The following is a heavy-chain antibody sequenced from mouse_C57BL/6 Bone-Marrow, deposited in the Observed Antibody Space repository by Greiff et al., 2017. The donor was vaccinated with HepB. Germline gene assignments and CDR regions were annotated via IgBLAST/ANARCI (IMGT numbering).Heavy chain of an antibody. CDR1: GFTFSDYY. D-gene: IGHD1-1*01. CDR2: ISNGGGSN. CDR3: ASQYYGPPMDY. V-gene: IGHV5-12*01. Sequence: EVQVVESGGGLVQPGGSLKLSCAASGFTFSDYYMYWVRQTPEKRLEWVAYISNGGGSNYYPDTVKGRFTISRDNAKNTLYLQMSRLKSEDTAMYYCASQYYGPPMDYWGQGTSVTVSS. J-gene: IGHJ4*01.